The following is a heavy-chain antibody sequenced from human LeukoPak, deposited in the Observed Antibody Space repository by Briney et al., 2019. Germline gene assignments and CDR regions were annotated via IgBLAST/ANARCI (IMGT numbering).Heavy chain of an antibody. V-gene: IGHV3-21*01. Sequence: GGSLRLSCAASGFTFRSYSMNWVRQAPGKGLEWVSSIISRGSYIYCADSVKGRFTISTDNAKNSLYLQMNSLRAEDTAVYYCARAYSGSYPAAFDIWGQGTMVTVSS. CDR1: GFTFRSYS. CDR2: IISRGSYI. J-gene: IGHJ3*02. CDR3: ARAYSGSYPAAFDI. D-gene: IGHD1-26*01.